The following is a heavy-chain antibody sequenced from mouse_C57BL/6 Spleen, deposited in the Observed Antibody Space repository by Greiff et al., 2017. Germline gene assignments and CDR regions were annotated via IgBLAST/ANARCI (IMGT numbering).Heavy chain of an antibody. Sequence: EVKLMESGEGLVKPGGSLKLSCAASGFTFSSYAMSWVRQTPEKRLEWVAYISSGGDYIYYADTVKGRFTISRDNARNTLYLQMSSLKSEDTAMYYCTREGTTVVATRWYFDVWGTGTTVTVSS. CDR3: TREGTTVVATRWYFDV. CDR2: ISSGGDYI. CDR1: GFTFSSYA. D-gene: IGHD1-1*01. V-gene: IGHV5-9-1*02. J-gene: IGHJ1*03.